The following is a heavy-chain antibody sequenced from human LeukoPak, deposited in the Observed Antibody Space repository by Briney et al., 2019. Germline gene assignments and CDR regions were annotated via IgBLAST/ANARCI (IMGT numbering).Heavy chain of an antibody. J-gene: IGHJ4*02. D-gene: IGHD4-17*01. CDR1: GFTFNSYG. CDR3: AKVRGDYGDYAGPFDY. V-gene: IGHV3-30*02. CDR2: IRYDGSTK. Sequence: PGGSLRLSCAASGFTFNSYGMHWVRQPPGKGLEWVTFIRYDGSTKHYADSVEGRFTISRDNSKSTLYLQMNSLRVDDTAVYYCAKVRGDYGDYAGPFDYWGQGTLVTVSS.